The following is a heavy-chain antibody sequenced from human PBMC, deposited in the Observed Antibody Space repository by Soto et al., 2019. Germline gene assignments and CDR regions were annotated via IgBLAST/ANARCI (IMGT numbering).Heavy chain of an antibody. J-gene: IGHJ4*02. Sequence: GGSLRLSSAASGFTFSSYAMSWVRQAPGKGLEWVSAISGSGGSTYYADSVKGRFTISRDNSKNTLYLQMNSLRAEDTAVYYCAATANYDFWSGYYRTPSYWGQGTLVTVSS. D-gene: IGHD3-3*01. CDR1: GFTFSSYA. CDR2: ISGSGGST. V-gene: IGHV3-23*01. CDR3: AATANYDFWSGYYRTPSY.